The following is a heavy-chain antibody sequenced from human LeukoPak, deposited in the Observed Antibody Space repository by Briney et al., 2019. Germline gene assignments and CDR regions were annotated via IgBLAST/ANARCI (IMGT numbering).Heavy chain of an antibody. CDR1: GFTFSGYS. CDR3: ARDRDGYNSSPFES. D-gene: IGHD5-24*01. V-gene: IGHV3-21*01. Sequence: GGSLRLSCAASGFTFSGYSMNWVRQAPGKGLEWVSSISGSSYYIYYADSVKGRFTISRDNAKNSLYLQMNSLRAEDTALYYCARDRDGYNSSPFESWGQGTLVTVSS. J-gene: IGHJ4*02. CDR2: ISGSSYYI.